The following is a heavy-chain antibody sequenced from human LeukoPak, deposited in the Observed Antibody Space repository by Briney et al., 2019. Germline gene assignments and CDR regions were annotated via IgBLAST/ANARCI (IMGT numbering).Heavy chain of an antibody. D-gene: IGHD1-1*01. V-gene: IGHV4-4*07. CDR3: ARDRGTWNDDGFDY. CDR2: IYISGST. Sequence: PSETLSLTCIVSGGSISSFYWSWIRQPAWKGLEWIGRIYISGSTNYNPSLKSRVTMSVDTSKNQFSLKLSSVTAADTAVYYCARDRGTWNDDGFDYWGQGTLVTVSS. J-gene: IGHJ4*02. CDR1: GGSISSFY.